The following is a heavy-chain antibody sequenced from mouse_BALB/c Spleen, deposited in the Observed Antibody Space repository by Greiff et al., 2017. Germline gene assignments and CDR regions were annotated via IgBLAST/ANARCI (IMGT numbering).Heavy chain of an antibody. CDR2: ISSGSSTI. V-gene: IGHV5-17*02. D-gene: IGHD1-2*01. CDR1: GFTFSSFG. CDR3: ARRGATANYAMDY. Sequence: EVNVVESGGGLVQPGGSRKLSCAASGFTFSSFGMHWVRQAPEKGLEWVAYISSGSSTIYYADTVKGRFTISRDNPKNTLFLQMTSLRSEDTAMYYCARRGATANYAMDYWGQGTSVTVSS. J-gene: IGHJ4*01.